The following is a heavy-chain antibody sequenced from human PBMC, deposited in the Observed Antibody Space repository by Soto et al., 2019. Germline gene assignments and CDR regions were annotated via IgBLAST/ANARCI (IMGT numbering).Heavy chain of an antibody. CDR3: AKDISWRGRLPYYYYGMDV. Sequence: QPGWSLRLSCASSVFTFISYWMSWVRQAPGKGLEWVANIKQDGSEKYYVDSVKGRFTISRDNSKNSLYLQMNSLRTEDTALYYCAKDISWRGRLPYYYYGMDVWGQGTTVTVSS. CDR2: IKQDGSEK. CDR1: VFTFISYW. V-gene: IGHV3-7*03. J-gene: IGHJ6*02. D-gene: IGHD3-16*01.